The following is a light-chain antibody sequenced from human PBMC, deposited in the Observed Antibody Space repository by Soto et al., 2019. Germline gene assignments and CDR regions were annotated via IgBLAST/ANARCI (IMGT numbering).Light chain of an antibody. V-gene: IGLV1-40*01. CDR3: QSYDSSLGGNYV. CDR1: SSNIGAGYD. J-gene: IGLJ1*01. CDR2: GST. Sequence: QSVLSRPPSVSGAPGQRVTISCTGSSSNIGAGYDAHWFQQVPGTAPKLLIYGSTNRPSGVPDRFSGSKSGTSASLAITGLQAEDEADYYCQSYDSSLGGNYVFGTGTKV.